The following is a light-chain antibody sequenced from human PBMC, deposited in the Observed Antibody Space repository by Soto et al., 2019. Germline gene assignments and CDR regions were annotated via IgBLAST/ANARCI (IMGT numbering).Light chain of an antibody. CDR3: SSYTSSSTPYV. CDR2: EAS. CDR1: SRDVGGYNY. Sequence: QSALTQPASVSGSPGQSITISCTGTSRDVGGYNYVSWYQQHPGKAPKLMIYEASNRPSGVSNRFSGPKSGNTASLTISGLQAEDEADYYCSSYTSSSTPYVFGTGTKVTVL. J-gene: IGLJ1*01. V-gene: IGLV2-14*01.